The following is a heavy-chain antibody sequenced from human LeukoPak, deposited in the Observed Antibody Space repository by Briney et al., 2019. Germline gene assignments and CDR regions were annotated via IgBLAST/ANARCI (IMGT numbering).Heavy chain of an antibody. Sequence: SETLSLTCAVYGGSFSGYYWSWIRQPPGKGLEWIGEINHSGSTNYNPSLKSRVTISVDTSKNQFSLKLSSMTAADTAVYYCARMGGYSGYATHWGQGTLVTVSS. V-gene: IGHV4-34*01. D-gene: IGHD5-12*01. CDR1: GGSFSGYY. J-gene: IGHJ4*02. CDR3: ARMGGYSGYATH. CDR2: INHSGST.